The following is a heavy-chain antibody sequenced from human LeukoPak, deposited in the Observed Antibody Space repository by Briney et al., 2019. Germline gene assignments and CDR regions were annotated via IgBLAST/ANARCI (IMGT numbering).Heavy chain of an antibody. Sequence: GGSLRLSCAASGFTFNNYWMHWVRQAPGKGLEWVSSISSSSSYIYYADSVKGRFTISRDNAKNSLYLQMNSLRAEDTAVYYCARDLARITMIVVVTEDAFDIWGQGTMVTVSS. J-gene: IGHJ3*02. CDR2: ISSSSSYI. CDR3: ARDLARITMIVVVTEDAFDI. D-gene: IGHD3-22*01. V-gene: IGHV3-21*01. CDR1: GFTFNNYW.